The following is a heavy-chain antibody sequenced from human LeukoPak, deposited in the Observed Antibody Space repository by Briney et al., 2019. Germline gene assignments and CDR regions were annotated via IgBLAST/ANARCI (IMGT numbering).Heavy chain of an antibody. CDR3: GRGSRVPPYSGSSKWFDP. V-gene: IGHV3-74*01. CDR2: INTDGSAT. Sequence: GGSLRLSCAASGFTFSSYWMHWVRQDPGRGLVWVSRINTDGSATSYADSVKGRFTISRDNAKNTLYLQMNSLRAEDTAVYYCGRGSRVPPYSGSSKWFDPWGQGTLVTVSS. CDR1: GFTFSSYW. J-gene: IGHJ5*02. D-gene: IGHD6-6*01.